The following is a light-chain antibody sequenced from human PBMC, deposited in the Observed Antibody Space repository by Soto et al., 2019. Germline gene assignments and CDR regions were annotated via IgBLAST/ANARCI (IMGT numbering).Light chain of an antibody. J-gene: IGKJ2*01. CDR3: QQSYNSLHT. CDR1: QSISSY. Sequence: DIQLTQSPSPLSASVGDRVPITRPASQSISSYLNWYQQKPGKAPKXXIYAASSLQSGVPSRFSGSGSGTDFTLTISSLQPADFATYYCQQSYNSLHTFGQGTKVDIK. V-gene: IGKV1-39*01. CDR2: AAS.